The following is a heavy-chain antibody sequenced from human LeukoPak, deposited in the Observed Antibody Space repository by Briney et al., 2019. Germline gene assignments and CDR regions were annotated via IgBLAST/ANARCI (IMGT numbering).Heavy chain of an antibody. CDR3: TRLAYGDFRFDP. D-gene: IGHD4-17*01. V-gene: IGHV3-73*01. CDR1: GFTFSASA. Sequence: GGSLRLSCAASGFTFSASAMHWVRQASGKGLEWVGRIKTKVDSYATAYAASVKGRLIISRDDSKNTAYLQMNSLKTEDTAMYFCTRLAYGDFRFDPWGQGTLVTVSS. J-gene: IGHJ5*02. CDR2: IKTKVDSYAT.